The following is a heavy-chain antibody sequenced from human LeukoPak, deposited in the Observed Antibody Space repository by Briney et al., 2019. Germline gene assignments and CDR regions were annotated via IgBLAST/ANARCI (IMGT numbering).Heavy chain of an antibody. CDR3: ARDKDCGGDCWYFDL. CDR2: INAGNGNT. V-gene: IGHV1-3*01. D-gene: IGHD2-21*02. Sequence: ASVKVSCKASGYTFTSYAMHWVRQAPGQRLEWMGWINAGNGNTKYSQKFQGRVTITRDTSASTAYMELSSLRSEDTAVYYCARDKDCGGDCWYFDLWGRGTLVTVSS. J-gene: IGHJ2*01. CDR1: GYTFTSYA.